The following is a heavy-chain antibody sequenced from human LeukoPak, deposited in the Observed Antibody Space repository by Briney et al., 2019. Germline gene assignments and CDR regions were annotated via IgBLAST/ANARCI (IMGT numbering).Heavy chain of an antibody. CDR2: VHLDGRT. J-gene: IGHJ4*02. Sequence: SETPSLTCGVAGGSVTSTNWWTWVRQPPGKGLEWIGEVHLDGRTNFNPSLKSLLIMSDDLPENHISLKLTSVTAADTAVYYCAREGGFYRPLDYSGQGTLVTGSS. V-gene: IGHV4-4*02. CDR1: GGSVTSTNW. D-gene: IGHD3-3*01. CDR3: AREGGFYRPLDY.